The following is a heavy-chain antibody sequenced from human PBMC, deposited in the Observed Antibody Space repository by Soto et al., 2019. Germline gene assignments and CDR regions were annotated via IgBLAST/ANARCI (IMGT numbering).Heavy chain of an antibody. CDR2: IIPIFGTA. V-gene: IGHV1-69*01. Sequence: QVQLVQSGAEVKKPGSSVKVSCKASGGTFSSYATSWVRQAPGQGLEWMGGIIPIFGTANYAQKFQGRVTITADESTSTAYMELSSLRSEDTAVYYCARVGYDFWSGYPGPIYYYYYGMDVWGQGTTVTVSS. J-gene: IGHJ6*02. CDR1: GGTFSSYA. CDR3: ARVGYDFWSGYPGPIYYYYYGMDV. D-gene: IGHD3-3*01.